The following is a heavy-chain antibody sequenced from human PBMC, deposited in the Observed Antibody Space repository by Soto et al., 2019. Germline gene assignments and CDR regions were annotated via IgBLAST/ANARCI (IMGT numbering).Heavy chain of an antibody. CDR3: ARDPQTYCGGDCPIDY. CDR2: ISSSSSYT. CDR1: GFTFSDYY. D-gene: IGHD2-21*02. J-gene: IGHJ4*02. V-gene: IGHV3-11*06. Sequence: GGSLRLSCAASGFTFSDYYMSWIRQAPGKGLEWVSYISSSSSYTNYADSVKGRFTISRDNAKNSLYLQMNSLRAEDTAVYYCARDPQTYCGGDCPIDYWGQGTLVTVSS.